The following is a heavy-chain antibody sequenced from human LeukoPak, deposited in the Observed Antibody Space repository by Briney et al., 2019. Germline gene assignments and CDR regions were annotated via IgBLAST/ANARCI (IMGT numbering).Heavy chain of an antibody. CDR1: GFIFSSYG. CDR2: IRYDGSNK. CDR3: AKDRAYLVDY. D-gene: IGHD3-10*01. J-gene: IGHJ4*02. V-gene: IGHV3-30*02. Sequence: GGSLRPSCAASGFIFSSYGMHCVRQAPGKGLEWVAFIRYDGSNKYYADSVKGRFTISRDNSKNTLYLQMNSLRAEDTAVYYCAKDRAYLVDYWGQGTLVTVSS.